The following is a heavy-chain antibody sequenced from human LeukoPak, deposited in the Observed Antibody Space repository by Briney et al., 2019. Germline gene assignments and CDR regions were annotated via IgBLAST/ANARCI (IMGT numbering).Heavy chain of an antibody. Sequence: GGSLRLSCAASGLSFSSFAMSWVRQAPGKGLEWVSSISRTSSYIYYADSVKGRFTISRDNAQNSLYLQVNSLRVEDTAVYYCARVLETDCSGGSCYSGLDYWGQGTLVTVSS. J-gene: IGHJ4*02. V-gene: IGHV3-21*01. CDR2: ISRTSSYI. CDR3: ARVLETDCSGGSCYSGLDY. D-gene: IGHD2-15*01. CDR1: GLSFSSFA.